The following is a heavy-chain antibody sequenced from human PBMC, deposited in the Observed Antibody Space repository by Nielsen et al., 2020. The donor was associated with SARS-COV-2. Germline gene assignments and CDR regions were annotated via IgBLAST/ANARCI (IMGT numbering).Heavy chain of an antibody. J-gene: IGHJ6*02. Sequence: GESLKISCAASGFTFSSYAMHWVRQAPGKGLEWVAVISYDGSNKYYADSVKGRFTISRDNSKNTLYLQMNSLRAEDTAVYYCARVSSGLYYYGMDVWGQGTTVTVSS. CDR2: ISYDGSNK. CDR1: GFTFSSYA. V-gene: IGHV3-30*04. CDR3: ARVSSGLYYYGMDV. D-gene: IGHD3-22*01.